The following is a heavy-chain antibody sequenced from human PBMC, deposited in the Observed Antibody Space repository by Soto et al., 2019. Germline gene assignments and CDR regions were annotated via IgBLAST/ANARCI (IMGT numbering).Heavy chain of an antibody. D-gene: IGHD2-15*01. J-gene: IGHJ5*02. V-gene: IGHV4-61*01. CDR1: GGSVRSGTYY. Sequence: SETLSLTCVVSGGSVRSGTYYWAWIRQPPGKGLEWIGYISNSGSTNYNPSLKSRVTISADTSKTQCSLKLNSVTAAETPAHDPGRSNSGGNCFDPWGQGRLVTVS. CDR2: ISNSGST. CDR3: GRSNSGGNCFDP.